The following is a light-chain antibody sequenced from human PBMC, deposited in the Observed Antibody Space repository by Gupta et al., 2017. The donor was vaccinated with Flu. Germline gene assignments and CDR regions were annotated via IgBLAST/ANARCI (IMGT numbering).Light chain of an antibody. J-gene: IGKJ4*01. V-gene: IGKV3-11*01. CDR1: QSISNY. CDR2: ATY. Sequence: EIVLTQSPATLSSSPGERATLSCRASQSISNYLAWYQQKPGQAPRLLISATYNRDTDIPARFSGSGSGTDFTLTISSLEPEDFAVYYCHQRSSWPLTFGGGTKVEIK. CDR3: HQRSSWPLT.